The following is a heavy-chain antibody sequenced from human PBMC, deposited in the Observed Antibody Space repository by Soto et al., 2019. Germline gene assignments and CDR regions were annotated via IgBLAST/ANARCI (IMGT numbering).Heavy chain of an antibody. D-gene: IGHD3-10*01. CDR2: IVVGSGNT. CDR1: GFTFTSSA. Sequence: SVKVSCKASGFTFTSSAMQWVRQARGQRLEWIGWIVVGSGNTNYAQKFQERVTITRDMSTSTAYMELSSLRSEDTAVYYCAAETYYGSGTIDYWGQGTLVTVSS. V-gene: IGHV1-58*02. J-gene: IGHJ4*02. CDR3: AAETYYGSGTIDY.